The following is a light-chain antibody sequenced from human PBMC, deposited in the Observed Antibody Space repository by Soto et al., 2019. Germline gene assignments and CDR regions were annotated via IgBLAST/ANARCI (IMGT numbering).Light chain of an antibody. CDR1: GGSIASNH. J-gene: IGLJ2*01. V-gene: IGLV6-57*04. Sequence: NFMLTQPHSVSESPGKTVTISCTRSGGSIASNHVQWYQQRPGSAPTTVIYKDNQRPSGVPDRFSGSIDSSSNSASLTISGLKTEDEADSYCQSYDGNNVLFGGRTKLTVL. CDR3: QSYDGNNVL. CDR2: KDN.